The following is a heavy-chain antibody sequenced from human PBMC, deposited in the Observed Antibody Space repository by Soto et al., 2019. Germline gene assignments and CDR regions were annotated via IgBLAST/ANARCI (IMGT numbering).Heavy chain of an antibody. V-gene: IGHV3-30*03. CDR2: ISYDGSNK. Sequence: GGSLRLSCAASGFTFSSYGMHWVRQAPGKGLEWVAVISYDGSNKYYADSVKGRFTISRDNAKNTLYLQMNSLRAEDTAVYYCARAEFVEWSVAYWGQRTLVTVSS. J-gene: IGHJ4*02. D-gene: IGHD3-3*01. CDR1: GFTFSSYG. CDR3: ARAEFVEWSVAY.